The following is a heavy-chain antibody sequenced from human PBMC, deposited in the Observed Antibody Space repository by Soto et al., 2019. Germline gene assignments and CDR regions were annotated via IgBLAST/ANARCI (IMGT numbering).Heavy chain of an antibody. CDR2: INPSGGST. J-gene: IGHJ5*02. Sequence: ASVKVSCTASGYTFTSYYMHWVRQAPGQGLEWMGIINPSGGSTSYAQKFQGRVTMTRDTSTSTVYMELSSLRSEDTAVYYCARGPFYGDYVFFWFDPWGQGTQVTVS. CDR1: GYTFTSYY. D-gene: IGHD4-17*01. CDR3: ARGPFYGDYVFFWFDP. V-gene: IGHV1-46*03.